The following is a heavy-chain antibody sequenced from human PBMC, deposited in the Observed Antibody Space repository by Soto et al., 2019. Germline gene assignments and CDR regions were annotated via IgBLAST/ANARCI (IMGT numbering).Heavy chain of an antibody. CDR2: IYHSGST. V-gene: IGHV4-4*02. CDR3: ARDRVGAQMRAFAI. D-gene: IGHD1-26*01. CDR1: GGSISSSNW. J-gene: IGHJ3*02. Sequence: SETLSLTCAVSGGSISSSNWWSWVRQPPGKGLEWIGEIYHSGSTNYNPSLKSRVTISVDKSKNQFSLKLSSVTAADTAVYYCARDRVGAQMRAFAIWGQGTMVTVSS.